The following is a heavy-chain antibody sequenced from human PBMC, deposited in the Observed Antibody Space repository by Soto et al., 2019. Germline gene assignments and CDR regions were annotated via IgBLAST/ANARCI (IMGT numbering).Heavy chain of an antibody. CDR2: INPNSGGT. CDR1: GYTFTGYY. V-gene: IGHV1-2*02. D-gene: IGHD1-7*01. Sequence: ASVKVSCKASGYTFTGYYMHWVRQAPGQGLGWMGWINPNSGGTNYAQKFQGRVTMTRDTSISTAYTELSRLRSDDTAVYYCARDRELYYGMDVWGQGTTVTVSS. J-gene: IGHJ6*02. CDR3: ARDRELYYGMDV.